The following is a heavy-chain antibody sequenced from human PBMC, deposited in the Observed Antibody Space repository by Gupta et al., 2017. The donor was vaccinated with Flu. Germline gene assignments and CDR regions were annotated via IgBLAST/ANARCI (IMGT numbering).Heavy chain of an antibody. CDR1: GFTFNNYA. J-gene: IGHJ5*02. CDR3: AKDPGIGDYVVRGWFDP. CDR2: ISGGGFST. V-gene: IGHV3-23*01. Sequence: EVQLLESGGGLVQPGGSLRLSCRASGFTFNNYAMSWVRQAPGKGLEWVSSISGGGFSTYYADSVKGRFTTSRDNFRNTLYLQLNNLRSEDTALYYCAKDPGIGDYVVRGWFDPWGQGTRVVVSS. D-gene: IGHD4-17*01.